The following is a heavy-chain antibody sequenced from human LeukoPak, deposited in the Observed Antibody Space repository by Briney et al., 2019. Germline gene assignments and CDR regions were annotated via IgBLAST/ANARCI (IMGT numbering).Heavy chain of an antibody. Sequence: TSETLSLTCAVYGGSFSGYYWSWIRQPPGKGLEWIGEINHSGSTNYNPSLKSRVTISVDTSENQFSLKLSSVTAADTAVYYCARGQDYYDSSGLYYFDYWGQGTLVTVSS. J-gene: IGHJ4*02. CDR3: ARGQDYYDSSGLYYFDY. V-gene: IGHV4-34*01. CDR2: INHSGST. CDR1: GGSFSGYY. D-gene: IGHD3-22*01.